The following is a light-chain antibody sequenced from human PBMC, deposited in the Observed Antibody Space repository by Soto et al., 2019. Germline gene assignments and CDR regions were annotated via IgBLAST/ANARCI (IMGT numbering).Light chain of an antibody. CDR1: QSVSNSY. J-gene: IGKJ1*01. Sequence: IVLTQSPGTLSLSPGDSATLSCRASQSVSNSYLAWYQQKHGQAPRLLIYGASSRATGILDRFSGSGSGTDFTLTISRLEPEDVAVFYCQQYGRSPWTFGQGTKVEVK. CDR3: QQYGRSPWT. CDR2: GAS. V-gene: IGKV3-20*01.